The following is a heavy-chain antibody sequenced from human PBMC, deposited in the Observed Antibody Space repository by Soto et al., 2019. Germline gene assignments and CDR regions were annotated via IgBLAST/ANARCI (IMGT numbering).Heavy chain of an antibody. D-gene: IGHD6-6*01. Sequence: QVQLVQSGAEVKKPGSSVKVSCKASGGTFSSYAISWVRQAPGQGLEWMGGIIPIFGTANYAQKFQGRVTITADESTSTAYMELSSLRSEDTAVYYCERGTGGRIAARLGPPFDYWGQGTLVTVSS. J-gene: IGHJ4*02. CDR1: GGTFSSYA. CDR3: ERGTGGRIAARLGPPFDY. CDR2: IIPIFGTA. V-gene: IGHV1-69*01.